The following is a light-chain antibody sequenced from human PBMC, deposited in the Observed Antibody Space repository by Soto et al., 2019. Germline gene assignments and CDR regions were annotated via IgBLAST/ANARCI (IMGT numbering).Light chain of an antibody. V-gene: IGLV1-36*01. CDR3: AAWDDSLKGYV. CDR2: YDD. CDR1: SSNIGKNA. J-gene: IGLJ1*01. Sequence: QSVLTQPPSVSEAPRQRVTISCSGSSSNIGKNAVNWYQQLPGKAPKLLIYYDDMLPAGVSDRFSGSKSGTSASLAISGLQSEDEADYYCAAWDDSLKGYVFGPGTKLTVL.